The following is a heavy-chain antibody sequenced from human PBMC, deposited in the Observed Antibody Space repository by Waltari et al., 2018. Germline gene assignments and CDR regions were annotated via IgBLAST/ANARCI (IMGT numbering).Heavy chain of an antibody. D-gene: IGHD6-13*01. J-gene: IGHJ4*02. V-gene: IGHV1-3*03. Sequence: QVQLVQSGAEVKKPGASVKVSCKASGYTFTSYAMHWVRPAPVQRLEWMGWINAGNGNTKYSQEFQGRVTITRDTSASTAYMELSSLRSEDMAVYYCAREGVQRPYSSSWYFDYWGQGTLVTVSS. CDR2: INAGNGNT. CDR3: AREGVQRPYSSSWYFDY. CDR1: GYTFTSYA.